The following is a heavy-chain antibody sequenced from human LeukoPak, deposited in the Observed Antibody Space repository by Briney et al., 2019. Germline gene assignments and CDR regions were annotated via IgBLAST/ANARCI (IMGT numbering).Heavy chain of an antibody. J-gene: IGHJ4*02. Sequence: SVKVSSKASGGTFSSYAISWVRQAPGQGLEWMGRIIPIFGTANYAQKFQGRVTITTDESTSTAYMELSSLRSEDTAVYYCARDRYDSSGYYPRPGDYWGQGTLVTVSS. CDR3: ARDRYDSSGYYPRPGDY. D-gene: IGHD3-22*01. V-gene: IGHV1-69*05. CDR1: GGTFSSYA. CDR2: IIPIFGTA.